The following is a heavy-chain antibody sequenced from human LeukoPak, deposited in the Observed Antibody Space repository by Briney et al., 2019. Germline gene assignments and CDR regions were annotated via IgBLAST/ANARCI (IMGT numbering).Heavy chain of an antibody. CDR3: ASTGNNARYYFDS. D-gene: IGHD1-1*01. V-gene: IGHV4-39*07. J-gene: IGHJ4*02. CDR1: GGSVSSNALY. Sequence: SETLSLTCTVSGGSVSSNALYWGWIRQPPGKGLEWIGTIYYSGTTYYNPSLKSRVTISVDTSKNQFSLTVYSVTAADTAVYYCASTGNNARYYFDSWGQGTLVTVSS. CDR2: IYYSGTT.